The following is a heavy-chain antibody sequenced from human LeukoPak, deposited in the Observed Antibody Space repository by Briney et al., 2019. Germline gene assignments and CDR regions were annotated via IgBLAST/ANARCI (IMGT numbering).Heavy chain of an antibody. D-gene: IGHD6-19*01. Sequence: PGGSLRLSCAASRFTFSSYSMNWVRQAPGKGLEWVSAISGSGDSTHYADSVKGRFTISRDNSKNTLFLQMNSLRADDTAVYYCAKGGIAVASTSYYYYMDVWGKGTTVTISS. CDR3: AKGGIAVASTSYYYYMDV. CDR2: ISGSGDST. CDR1: RFTFSSYS. V-gene: IGHV3-23*01. J-gene: IGHJ6*03.